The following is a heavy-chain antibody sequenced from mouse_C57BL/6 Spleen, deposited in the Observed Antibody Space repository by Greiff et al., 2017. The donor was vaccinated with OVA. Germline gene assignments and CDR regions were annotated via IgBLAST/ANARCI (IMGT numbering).Heavy chain of an antibody. CDR2: IDPSDSYT. CDR1: GYTFTSYW. V-gene: IGHV1-69*01. D-gene: IGHD1-1*01. J-gene: IGHJ2*01. Sequence: QVQLQQPGAELVMPGASVKLSCKASGYTFTSYWMHWVKQRPGQGLEWIGEIDPSDSYTNYNQKFKGKSTLTVDKSSSTAYMQLSSLTSEDSAVYYCARYGSRVAFDYWGQGTTLTVSS. CDR3: ARYGSRVAFDY.